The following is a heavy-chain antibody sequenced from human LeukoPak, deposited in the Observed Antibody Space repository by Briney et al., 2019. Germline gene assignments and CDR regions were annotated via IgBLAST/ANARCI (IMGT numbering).Heavy chain of an antibody. CDR2: IRSRANSYVT. CDR1: GFAFSGSA. J-gene: IGHJ4*02. Sequence: GGSLKLSCAASGFAFSGSAVDWIRQAPGKGLEWIGRIRSRANSYVTVYPAAVTGRFIISRDDSGNTAYLQMNSLTVEDTAVYYCAKPGPYTYYDSSGYYYPFDYWGQGTLVTVSS. D-gene: IGHD3-22*01. CDR3: AKPGPYTYYDSSGYYYPFDY. V-gene: IGHV3-73*01.